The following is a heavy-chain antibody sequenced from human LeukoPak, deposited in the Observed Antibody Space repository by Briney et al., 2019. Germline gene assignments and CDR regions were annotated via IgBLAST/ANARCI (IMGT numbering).Heavy chain of an antibody. CDR2: IDTSGST. Sequence: SETLSLNCTVSGGSISSYYWSWIRQPAGKGLEWIGRIDTSGSTNYNPSLKSRVTMSVDTSQNQSSLKLSSVTAADTAVYYCARDISYDSSGYSDYWGQGTLVTVSS. CDR3: ARDISYDSSGYSDY. CDR1: GGSISSYY. V-gene: IGHV4-4*07. D-gene: IGHD3-22*01. J-gene: IGHJ4*02.